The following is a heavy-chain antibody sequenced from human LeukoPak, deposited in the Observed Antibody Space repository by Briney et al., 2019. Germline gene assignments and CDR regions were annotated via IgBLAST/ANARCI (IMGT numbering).Heavy chain of an antibody. CDR1: GFTVSSNY. CDR2: IYSGGST. Sequence: GGSLRLSCAASGFTVSSNYMSWVRQAPGKGLEWVSVIYSGGSTYYADSVKGRFTISRDNSKNTLYLQMNSLRAEDTAVYYCARDLGPYSYAYGYFDLWGRGTLVTVSS. CDR3: ARDLGPYSYAYGYFDL. V-gene: IGHV3-53*01. D-gene: IGHD5-18*01. J-gene: IGHJ2*01.